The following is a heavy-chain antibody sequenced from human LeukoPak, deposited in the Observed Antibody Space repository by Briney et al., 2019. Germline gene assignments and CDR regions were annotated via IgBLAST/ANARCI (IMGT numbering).Heavy chain of an antibody. Sequence: PGGSLRLSCAASGFTFSSYWMSWVRQAPGKGLEWVANIKQDGSEKYYVDSVKGRFTISRDNAKNSLYPQMNSLRAEDTAVYYCVGSSGWWGFDYWGQGTLVTVSS. CDR2: IKQDGSEK. D-gene: IGHD6-19*01. V-gene: IGHV3-7*01. CDR1: GFTFSSYW. CDR3: VGSSGWWGFDY. J-gene: IGHJ4*02.